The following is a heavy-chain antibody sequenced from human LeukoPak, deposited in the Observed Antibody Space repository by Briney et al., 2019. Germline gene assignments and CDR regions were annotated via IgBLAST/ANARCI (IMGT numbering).Heavy chain of an antibody. J-gene: IGHJ4*02. Sequence: ETLSLTCSVSGYSISSGYYWGWIRQPPGKGLEWVSIIYSSDYRYYADSVKGRFTISRDNSKNTLYLQMNSLRVEDTAVYYCATERPGSRVLDYWGQGNVVTVSS. CDR1: GYSISSGYY. D-gene: IGHD3-10*01. CDR3: ATERPGSRVLDY. CDR2: IYSSDYR. V-gene: IGHV3-66*01.